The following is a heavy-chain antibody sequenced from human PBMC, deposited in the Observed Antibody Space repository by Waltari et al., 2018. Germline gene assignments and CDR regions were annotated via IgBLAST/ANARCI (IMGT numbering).Heavy chain of an antibody. D-gene: IGHD3-10*01. CDR2: ISPSVGTA. V-gene: IGHV1-69*08. CDR1: GGTFSSYA. Sequence: QVQLVQSGAEVKKPGSSVKVSCKASGGTFSSYAISWVRQAPGQGLEWMGRISPSVGTANYAQKFQGRVTITADKSTSTADMELSSLRSEDTAVYYCARGKAKGYGSALYFDYWGQGTLVTVSS. J-gene: IGHJ4*02. CDR3: ARGKAKGYGSALYFDY.